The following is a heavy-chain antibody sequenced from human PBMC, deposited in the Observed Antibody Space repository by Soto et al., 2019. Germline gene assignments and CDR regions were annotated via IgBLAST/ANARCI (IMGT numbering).Heavy chain of an antibody. CDR1: GGSFSGYY. CDR2: INHSGST. CDR3: ASFPRGLSIAVAGEIEY. V-gene: IGHV4-34*01. J-gene: IGHJ4*02. Sequence: PSETLSLTCAVYGGSFSGYYWSWIRQPPGKGLEWIGEINHSGSTNYNPSLKSRVTISVDTSKNQFSLKLSSVTAADTAVYYCASFPRGLSIAVAGEIEYWGQGPLVTVAS. D-gene: IGHD6-19*01.